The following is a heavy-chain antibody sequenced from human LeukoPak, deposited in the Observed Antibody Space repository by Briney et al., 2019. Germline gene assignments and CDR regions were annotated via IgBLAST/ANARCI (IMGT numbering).Heavy chain of an antibody. V-gene: IGHV4-31*03. Sequence: SQTLSLTCTVSGGSISSGGYFWSWIRQHPGKGLEWIGYIYYSGTTYCNPSLKSRVTISVDTSKNQLSLMLNSVTAADTAVYYCARHESGSYRDDAFDIWGQGTMVTVSS. CDR2: IYYSGTT. D-gene: IGHD1-26*01. J-gene: IGHJ3*02. CDR1: GGSISSGGYF. CDR3: ARHESGSYRDDAFDI.